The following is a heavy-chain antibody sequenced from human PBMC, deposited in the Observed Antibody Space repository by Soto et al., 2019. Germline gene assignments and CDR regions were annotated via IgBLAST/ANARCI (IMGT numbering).Heavy chain of an antibody. J-gene: IGHJ4*01. CDR1: GYTFTTYD. Sequence: ASVKVSCKASGYTFTTYDINWVRQAPGKGLEWMGWMKPHSGYTGYAQKFQGRVSMTRNTSITTAYMELNSLRSDDMAIYYCARGYSRXWGQGTLVTVSX. D-gene: IGHD4-4*01. CDR2: MKPHSGYT. V-gene: IGHV1-8*01. CDR3: ARGYSRX.